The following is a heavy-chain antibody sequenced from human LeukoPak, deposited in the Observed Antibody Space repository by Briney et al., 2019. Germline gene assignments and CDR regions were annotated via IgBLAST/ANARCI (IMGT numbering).Heavy chain of an antibody. D-gene: IGHD4-17*01. V-gene: IGHV3-11*04. Sequence: GGSLRLSCAASGFTFRDYYMSWIRQAPGKGLEWISYISSSAGTIHYVDPVKGRFTTSRDNAKNSLYLQMDSLRVEDTAVYYCATSVTRRRLDWFIDLWGRGTLVSVSS. J-gene: IGHJ2*01. CDR3: ATSVTRRRLDWFIDL. CDR2: ISSSAGTI. CDR1: GFTFRDYY.